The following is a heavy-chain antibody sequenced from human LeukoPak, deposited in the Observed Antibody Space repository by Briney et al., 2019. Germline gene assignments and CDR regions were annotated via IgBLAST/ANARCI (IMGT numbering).Heavy chain of an antibody. V-gene: IGHV3-64*04. CDR1: GFIFSSYA. CDR2: ISFNGGNT. D-gene: IGHD4-23*01. Sequence: PGGSLRLSCSASGFIFSSYAMHWVRQAPGKGLEYVSGISFNGGNTYFADSVKGRFTFSRDNSKNTLFLQMNSLRAEDTAVYYCAKVMLGTVALDCWGQGTLVTVSS. J-gene: IGHJ4*02. CDR3: AKVMLGTVALDC.